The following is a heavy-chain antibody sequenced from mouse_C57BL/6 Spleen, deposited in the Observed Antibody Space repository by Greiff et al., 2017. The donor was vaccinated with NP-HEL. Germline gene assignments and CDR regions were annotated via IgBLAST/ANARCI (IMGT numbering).Heavy chain of an antibody. Sequence: EVQLQQSGPELVKPGASVKISCKASGYTFTDYYMNWVKQSHGKSLEWIGDINPNNGGTSYNQKFKGKATLTVDKSSSTAYMELRSLTSEDSAVYYCARAVPYYYGREWYFDVWGTGTTVTVSS. V-gene: IGHV1-26*01. CDR3: ARAVPYYYGREWYFDV. CDR1: GYTFTDYY. CDR2: INPNNGGT. J-gene: IGHJ1*03. D-gene: IGHD1-1*01.